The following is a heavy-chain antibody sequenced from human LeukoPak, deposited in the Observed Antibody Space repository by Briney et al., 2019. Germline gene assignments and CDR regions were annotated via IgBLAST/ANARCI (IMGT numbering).Heavy chain of an antibody. J-gene: IGHJ6*03. CDR2: IYYSGST. D-gene: IGHD5-18*01. CDR3: ARGGVEDTAMVYYYYYMDV. CDR1: GGSISSYY. V-gene: IGHV4-59*01. Sequence: SETLSLTCTVSGGSISSYYWSWIRQPPGKGLEWIGYIYYSGSTNYNPSLKSRVTISVDTSKNQFSLKLSSVTAADTAVYYCARGGVEDTAMVYYYYYMDVWGKGTTVTVSS.